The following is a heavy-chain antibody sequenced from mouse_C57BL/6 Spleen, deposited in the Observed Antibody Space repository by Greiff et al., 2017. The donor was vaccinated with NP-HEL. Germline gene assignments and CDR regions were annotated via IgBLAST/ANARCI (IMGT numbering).Heavy chain of an antibody. V-gene: IGHV1-42*01. CDR2: INPSTGGT. J-gene: IGHJ2*01. CDR3: ARSALYSRGGY. CDR1: GYSFTGYY. Sequence: EVQLQQSGPELVKPGASVKISCKASGYSFTGYYMNWVKQSPEKSLEWIGEINPSTGGTTYNQKFKAKATLTVDKSSSTAYMQLKSLTSEDSAVYYCARSALYSRGGYWGQGTTLTVSS. D-gene: IGHD2-12*01.